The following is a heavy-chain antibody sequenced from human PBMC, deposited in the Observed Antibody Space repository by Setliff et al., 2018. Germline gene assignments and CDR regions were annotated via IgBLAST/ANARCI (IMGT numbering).Heavy chain of an antibody. V-gene: IGHV4-39*07. CDR2: INHSGST. Sequence: TLSLTCTVSGGSISSMSYYWGWIRQPPGKGLEWIAEINHSGSTNYNPSLKSRVTISRDTSTNQFSLKLGSVTAADTAVYYCARERYFDWFFEDWGHGTLVTVSS. CDR3: ARERYFDWFFED. J-gene: IGHJ4*01. CDR1: GGSISSMSYY. D-gene: IGHD3-9*01.